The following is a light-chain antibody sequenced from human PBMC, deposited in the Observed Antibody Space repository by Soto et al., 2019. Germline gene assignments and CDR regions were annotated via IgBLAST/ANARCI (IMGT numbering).Light chain of an antibody. Sequence: QSALTQPASVSGSPRQSITISCTGTSSDVGRYNYVSWYQQHPGKAPKLMIYEVSNRPSGVSDRFSGSKSGNTASLTISGLQAEDEADYYCSSYTTNSTLVFGGGTQLTVL. V-gene: IGLV2-14*01. J-gene: IGLJ2*01. CDR1: SSDVGRYNY. CDR2: EVS. CDR3: SSYTTNSTLV.